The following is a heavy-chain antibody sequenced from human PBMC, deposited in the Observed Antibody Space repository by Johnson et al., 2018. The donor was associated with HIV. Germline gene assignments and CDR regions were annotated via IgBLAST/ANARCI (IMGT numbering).Heavy chain of an antibody. J-gene: IGHJ3*02. V-gene: IGHV3-74*02. Sequence: VQLVESGGGLVQPGGSLKLSCAASGFTFSDHWMYWVRQAPGKGLVWVSRIKTDGNLKKYADSLNGRFTISSDNSKNTLYLQMNSLRVDDTAMYYCAKADTMAGDAFDIWGQGTMVTVSS. CDR2: IKTDGNLK. CDR1: GFTFSDHW. CDR3: AKADTMAGDAFDI. D-gene: IGHD2-2*01.